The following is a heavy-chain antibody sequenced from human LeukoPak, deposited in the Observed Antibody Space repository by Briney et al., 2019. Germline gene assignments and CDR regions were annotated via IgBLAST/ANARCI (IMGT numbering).Heavy chain of an antibody. J-gene: IGHJ4*02. V-gene: IGHV2-70*11. CDR3: ARILTVTSSYDY. CDR2: IDWDDDK. D-gene: IGHD4-17*01. Sequence: SGPALVKPTQTLTLTCTFSGFSLSTSGMCVSWVRQPPGKALEWLARIDWDDDKYYSTSLKTRLTISKDTSKNQVVLTMTNMDPVDTATYYCARILTVTSSYDYWGQGTLVTVSS. CDR1: GFSLSTSGMC.